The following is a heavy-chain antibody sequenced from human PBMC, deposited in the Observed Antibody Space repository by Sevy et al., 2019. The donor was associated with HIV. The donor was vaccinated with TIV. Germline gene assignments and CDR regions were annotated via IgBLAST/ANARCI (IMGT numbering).Heavy chain of an antibody. CDR1: GGSISTYY. V-gene: IGHV4-59*13. CDR2: IHYSGST. J-gene: IGHJ6*02. Sequence: SETLSLTCIVSGGSISTYYWSWIRQPPGKGLEWIGHIHYSGSTNYNPSLKSRVTISVDTSKNQFSLKLSSVTSADTAMYYCARDRNNLGMDVWGQGTTVTVSS. CDR3: ARDRNNLGMDV. D-gene: IGHD1-20*01.